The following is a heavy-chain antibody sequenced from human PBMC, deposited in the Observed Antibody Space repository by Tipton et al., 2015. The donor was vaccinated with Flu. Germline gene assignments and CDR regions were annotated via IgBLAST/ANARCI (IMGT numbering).Heavy chain of an antibody. CDR1: GDSIGSDYY. Sequence: TLSLTCSVSGDSIGSDYYWGWIRQPPGKGLEWLGTVSRTGSTIYNPSLKSRVTISIDTSKNQFSLNMRSVTAADMAVYYCARGIAAAATGWLDPWGQGTLVTVSS. CDR2: VSRTGST. D-gene: IGHD6-13*01. CDR3: ARGIAAAATGWLDP. J-gene: IGHJ5*02. V-gene: IGHV4-38-2*02.